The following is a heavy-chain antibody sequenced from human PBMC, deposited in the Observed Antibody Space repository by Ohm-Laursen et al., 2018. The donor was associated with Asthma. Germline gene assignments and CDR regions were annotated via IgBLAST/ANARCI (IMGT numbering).Heavy chain of an antibody. CDR2: ISTSGSTI. V-gene: IGHV3-11*01. J-gene: IGHJ6*02. CDR3: ARDGSPYYYYGIDV. Sequence: SLRLSCAASGFTFSDYYMDWIRQAPGKGLEWVSYISTSGSTIYYADSVKGRFTISRDNAKNSLFLQMNSLRAEDTAVYYCARDGSPYYYYGIDVWGQGTTVTVSS. CDR1: GFTFSDYY.